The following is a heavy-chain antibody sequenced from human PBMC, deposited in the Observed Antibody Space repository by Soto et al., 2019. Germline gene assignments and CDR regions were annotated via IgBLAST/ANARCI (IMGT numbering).Heavy chain of an antibody. CDR2: ISSSGNTV. J-gene: IGHJ4*02. CDR3: ARPVGATTGFDY. CDR1: GFTLSSYE. Sequence: PVGSLRLSCAASGFTLSSYEINWVRQAPGKGLEWVSYISSSGNTVYYADSVKGRFTISRDNAKNSLHLQMNSLRAEDTAVYYCARPVGATTGFDYWGQGTLVTVSS. V-gene: IGHV3-48*03. D-gene: IGHD1-26*01.